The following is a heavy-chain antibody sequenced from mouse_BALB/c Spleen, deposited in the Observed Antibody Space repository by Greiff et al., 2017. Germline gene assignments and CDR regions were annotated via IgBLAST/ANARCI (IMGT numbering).Heavy chain of an antibody. CDR3: ARFDGYYFFAY. CDR2: ISTYYGDA. Sequence: QVQLQQSGAELVRPGVSVKISCKGSGYTFTDYAMHWVKQSHAKGLEWIGVISTYYGDASYNQKFKGKATMTVDKSSSTAYMELARLTSEDSAIYYCARFDGYYFFAYWGQGTLVTVSA. V-gene: IGHV1S137*01. CDR1: GYTFTDYA. D-gene: IGHD2-3*01. J-gene: IGHJ3*01.